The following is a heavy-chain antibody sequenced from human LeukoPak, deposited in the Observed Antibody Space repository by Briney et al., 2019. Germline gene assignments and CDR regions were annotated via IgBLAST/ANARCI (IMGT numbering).Heavy chain of an antibody. V-gene: IGHV3-7*01. CDR1: GITLSSYW. CDR2: ITQAGGEK. Sequence: GGSLRLSCAASGITLSSYWMSWVRQAPGKRLEWVAKITQAGGEKYTVDSVKGRFTISRDNAKYSLYLQMNSLRAEDTAVYYCAREGRGSWDYFDYWGKGTLVTVSS. D-gene: IGHD1-26*01. CDR3: AREGRGSWDYFDY. J-gene: IGHJ4*02.